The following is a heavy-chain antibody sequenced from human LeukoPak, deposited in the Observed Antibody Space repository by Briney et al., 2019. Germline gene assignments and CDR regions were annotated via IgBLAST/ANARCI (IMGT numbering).Heavy chain of an antibody. CDR2: INTDGTVT. CDR1: GFTFSKYW. D-gene: IGHD6-19*01. Sequence: AGSLRLTCAASGFTFSKYWMLWVRQAPGKGLESVSRINTDGTVTTYADAVKGRFTVSRDNADNTMFLQMNSVRDEDTAVYYCATKQWLAPPPDSWGQGTPVTVSS. V-gene: IGHV3-74*01. CDR3: ATKQWLAPPPDS. J-gene: IGHJ4*02.